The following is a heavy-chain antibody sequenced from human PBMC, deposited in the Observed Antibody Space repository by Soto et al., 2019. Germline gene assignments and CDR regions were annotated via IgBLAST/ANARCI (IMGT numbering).Heavy chain of an antibody. CDR1: GCTFRSYA. CDR2: ISGSGGST. CDR3: AKGGSSQYYYGMDV. Sequence: EVQLLASGGGLVQPGGSLRLSCAASGCTFRSYAMSWVRQAPGNGLEWVSAISGSGGSTYYADSVKGRFTISRDNSKNTLYLQMNSLRAEDTAVYYCAKGGSSQYYYGMDVWGQGTTVTVSS. V-gene: IGHV3-23*01. J-gene: IGHJ6*02. D-gene: IGHD6-6*01.